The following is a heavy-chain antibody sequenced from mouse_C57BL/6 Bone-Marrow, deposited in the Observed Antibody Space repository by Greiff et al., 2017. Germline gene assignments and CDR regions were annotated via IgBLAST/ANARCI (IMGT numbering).Heavy chain of an antibody. Sequence: QVQLKESGPGLVQPSQSLSITCTVSGFSLTSYGVHWVRQSPGKGLEWLGVIWSGGSTDYNAAFISRLSISKDNSKSQVFFKMNILQADDTAIYYCARRGADYLWYFDVWGTGTTVTVSS. CDR2: IWSGGST. CDR1: GFSLTSYG. D-gene: IGHD2-4*01. CDR3: ARRGADYLWYFDV. J-gene: IGHJ1*03. V-gene: IGHV2-2*01.